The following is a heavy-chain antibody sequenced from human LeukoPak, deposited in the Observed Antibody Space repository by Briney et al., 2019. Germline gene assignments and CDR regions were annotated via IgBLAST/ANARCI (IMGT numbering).Heavy chain of an antibody. V-gene: IGHV4-59*01. CDR3: ARETLIQGYGMDV. J-gene: IGHJ6*02. Sequence: PSETLSLTCTASGGSISSYYWSWIRQPPGKGLEWIGYIYYSGSTNYNPSLKSRVTISVDTSKNQFSLKLSSVTAADTAVYYCARETLIQGYGMDVWGQGTTVTVSS. D-gene: IGHD5-18*01. CDR1: GGSISSYY. CDR2: IYYSGST.